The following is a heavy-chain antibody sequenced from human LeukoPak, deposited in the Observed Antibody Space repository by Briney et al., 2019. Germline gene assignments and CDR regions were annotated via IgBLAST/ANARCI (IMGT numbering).Heavy chain of an antibody. J-gene: IGHJ5*02. CDR1: GYTFTGYY. V-gene: IGHV1-2*02. Sequence: GASVKVSCKASGYTFTGYYMHWVRQAPGQGLEWMGWINPNSGGTNYAQKFQGRVTMTRDTSISTAYMELSRLRSDDTAVYYCARGGYCSSTSCYGLVWFDPWGQGTLVTVSS. CDR2: INPNSGGT. D-gene: IGHD2-2*01. CDR3: ARGGYCSSTSCYGLVWFDP.